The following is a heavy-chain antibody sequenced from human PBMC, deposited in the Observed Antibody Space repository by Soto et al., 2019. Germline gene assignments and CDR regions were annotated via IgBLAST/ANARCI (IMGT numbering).Heavy chain of an antibody. CDR1: VCSPSFYC. CDR2: IYTSGST. CDR3: AGVVWSSYHAGMDV. D-gene: IGHD3-16*02. Sequence: LSLTCMVSVCSPSFYCRSWIRQQSGKGLEWIGRIYTSGSTNYNPSLKSRVIMSIDTSKNQFSLKLSSVTAADTAVYYCAGVVWSSYHAGMDVWGRGTKVTVSS. V-gene: IGHV4-4*07. J-gene: IGHJ6*02.